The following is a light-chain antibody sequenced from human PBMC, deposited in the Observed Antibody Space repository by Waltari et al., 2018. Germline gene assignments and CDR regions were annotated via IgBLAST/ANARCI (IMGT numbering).Light chain of an antibody. V-gene: IGKV3-20*01. Sequence: EIVLTQSPGTLSLSPGERATLSCRASQSVSSSYLAWYQQKPGQAPSLLIYGASSRATGIPDRVSGSGSGTDFTLTISRLEPEDFAVYYCQQYGSSPKTFGPGTKVDIK. J-gene: IGKJ3*01. CDR1: QSVSSSY. CDR2: GAS. CDR3: QQYGSSPKT.